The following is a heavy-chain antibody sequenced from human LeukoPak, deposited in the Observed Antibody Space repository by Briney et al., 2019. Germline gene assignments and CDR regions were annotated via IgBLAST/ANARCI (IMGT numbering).Heavy chain of an antibody. V-gene: IGHV3-66*01. J-gene: IGHJ4*02. CDR2: IYSGGST. D-gene: IGHD3-10*01. CDR3: ARANSLMFRGVITYFDS. CDR1: GFTVSSNY. Sequence: GGSLRLSCAASGFTVSSNYMSWVRQAPGKGLEWVSVIYSGGSTYYADSVKGRFTISRDNAKNSLYLQMNRLRDEDTAVYFCARANSLMFRGVITYFDSWGQGTLVTVSS.